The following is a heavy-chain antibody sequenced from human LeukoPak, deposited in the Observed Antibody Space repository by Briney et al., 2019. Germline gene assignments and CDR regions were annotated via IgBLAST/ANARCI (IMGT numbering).Heavy chain of an antibody. D-gene: IGHD2-15*01. CDR3: AKGYCSGGSCYLGYFDY. CDR1: GFTFDDYA. Sequence: PGRSLRLSCAASGFTFDDYAMHWVRQAPGKGLEWVSGISWNSGSIGCADSVKGRFTISRDNAKNSLYLQMNSLRAEDTALYYCAKGYCSGGSCYLGYFDYWGQGTLVTVSS. V-gene: IGHV3-9*01. J-gene: IGHJ4*02. CDR2: ISWNSGSI.